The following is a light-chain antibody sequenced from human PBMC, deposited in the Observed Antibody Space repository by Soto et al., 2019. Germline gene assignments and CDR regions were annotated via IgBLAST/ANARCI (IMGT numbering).Light chain of an antibody. V-gene: IGKV3-15*01. Sequence: EIVMTQSPATLSVSPGERVTLSCRASQSVSSRFAWYQQKPGQSPRLLIYGASTRATGIPARFSGSGSGTEFTLTSGSLQSDDFTVYSCLQYHNLWAFGQGTKVAIK. CDR1: QSVSSR. CDR3: LQYHNLWA. J-gene: IGKJ1*01. CDR2: GAS.